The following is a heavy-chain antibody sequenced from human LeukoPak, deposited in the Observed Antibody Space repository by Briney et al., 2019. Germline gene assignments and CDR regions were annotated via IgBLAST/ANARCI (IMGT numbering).Heavy chain of an antibody. D-gene: IGHD6-13*01. V-gene: IGHV4-59*01. Sequence: SETLSLTCTVSGGSISSYYWSWIRQPPGKGLEWIGYIYYSGSTNYNPSLKSRVTISVDTSKNQFSLKLSSVTAADTAVYYCAREQQLVRGGAFDIWGQGTMVTVSS. CDR1: GGSISSYY. J-gene: IGHJ3*02. CDR3: AREQQLVRGGAFDI. CDR2: IYYSGST.